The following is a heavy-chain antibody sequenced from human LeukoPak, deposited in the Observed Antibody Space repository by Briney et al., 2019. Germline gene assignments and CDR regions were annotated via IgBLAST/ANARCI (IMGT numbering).Heavy chain of an antibody. CDR1: GFTFSSYS. CDR2: ISSSISYI. Sequence: PGGSLRLSCAASGFTFSSYSMNWVRQAPGKGLEWVSSISSSISYIYYADSVKGRFTISRDNAKNSLHLQMNSLRAEDTARYYCAKLVTPTTDFDYWGQGTLVTVSS. CDR3: AKLVTPTTDFDY. V-gene: IGHV3-21*04. D-gene: IGHD2-21*02. J-gene: IGHJ4*02.